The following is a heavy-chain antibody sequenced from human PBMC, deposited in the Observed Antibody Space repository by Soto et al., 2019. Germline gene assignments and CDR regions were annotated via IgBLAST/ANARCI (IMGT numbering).Heavy chain of an antibody. CDR1: GFSLSTSGMC. D-gene: IGHD6-13*01. CDR3: ERLRLAAHPRTYFGMDV. Sequence: SGPSLGNPPQTLTLTCTFSGFSLSTSGMCVSWIGQPPGKALEWLALIDWDDDKYYSTSLKTSLTISKDTSKNQVVLTMNNMDPVETSTYYCERLRLAAHPRTYFGMDVWGQGTPVTVSS. CDR2: IDWDDDK. V-gene: IGHV2-70*01. J-gene: IGHJ6*02.